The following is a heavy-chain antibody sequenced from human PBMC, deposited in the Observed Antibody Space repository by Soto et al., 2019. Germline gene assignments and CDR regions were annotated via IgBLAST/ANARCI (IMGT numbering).Heavy chain of an antibody. CDR1: GYTFTSYG. D-gene: IGHD3-10*01. CDR2: ISAYNGNT. J-gene: IGHJ6*04. V-gene: IGHV1-18*04. CDR3: ARDGSGFGERTNYHYYGMDV. Sequence: APVKVSCRASGYTFTSYGISWVRQPPGQGLEWMGWISAYNGNTNYAQKHQGSVTMPTDTSTSTPYMELRSLRSDDTAVYYCARDGSGFGERTNYHYYGMDVWG.